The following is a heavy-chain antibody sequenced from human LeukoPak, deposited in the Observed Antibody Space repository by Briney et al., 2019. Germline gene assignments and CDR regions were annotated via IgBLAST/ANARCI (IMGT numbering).Heavy chain of an antibody. CDR2: ISGSGGST. CDR3: AKDASSSWRWGAFDI. V-gene: IGHV3-23*01. Sequence: GGSLRLSCVASGFTFSTYGMSWVRQAPGKGLEWVSAISGSGGSTYYADSVKGRFTISRDSSKNTLYLQMNSLRAEDTAVYYCAKDASSSWRWGAFDIWGQGTMVTVSS. J-gene: IGHJ3*02. CDR1: GFTFSTYG. D-gene: IGHD6-13*01.